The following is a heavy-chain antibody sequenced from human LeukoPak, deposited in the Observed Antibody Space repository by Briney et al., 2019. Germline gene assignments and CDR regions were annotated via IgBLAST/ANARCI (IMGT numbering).Heavy chain of an antibody. CDR3: ATVERSFDFLLVPLTY. Sequence: ASVRVSCKASGYIFTDSNIHWVRQASGQGLEWMGWINPKTGATKYAERFHGRVTMTRDTSISTGYMELSRLTSDDTAVYFCATVERSFDFLLVPLTYWGQGTLVTVSS. J-gene: IGHJ4*02. V-gene: IGHV1-2*02. D-gene: IGHD3-9*01. CDR2: INPKTGAT. CDR1: GYIFTDSN.